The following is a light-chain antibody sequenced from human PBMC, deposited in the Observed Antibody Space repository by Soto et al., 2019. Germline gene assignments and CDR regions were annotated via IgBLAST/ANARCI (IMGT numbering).Light chain of an antibody. CDR1: QDISIY. CDR3: QQYDNFPLT. V-gene: IGKV1-33*01. Sequence: DIQMTQSPYSLSASVGDRVTITCQASQDISIYLNWYQQKPGKAPKVLIYAASILETGVPSRFSGSGSGTDLTLTISSLQAEDIATYYCQQYDNFPLTFGPGTKVDFK. CDR2: AAS. J-gene: IGKJ3*01.